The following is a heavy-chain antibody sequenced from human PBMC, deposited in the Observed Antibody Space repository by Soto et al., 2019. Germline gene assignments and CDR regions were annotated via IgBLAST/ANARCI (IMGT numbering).Heavy chain of an antibody. J-gene: IGHJ4*02. CDR2: VSSGGST. CDR1: GFTFTSYA. D-gene: IGHD2-15*01. CDR3: AKRRGAGGHFDY. Sequence: EVQLLESGGGLVQPEGSLRLSCAASGFTFTSYAMGWVRQAPGKGLEWVSVVSSGGSTYYEDSVTGGFIVSRENSKNTLSLQMNSLRAEDSAVYYCAKRRGAGGHFDYWGQGAVVTVSS. V-gene: IGHV3-23*01.